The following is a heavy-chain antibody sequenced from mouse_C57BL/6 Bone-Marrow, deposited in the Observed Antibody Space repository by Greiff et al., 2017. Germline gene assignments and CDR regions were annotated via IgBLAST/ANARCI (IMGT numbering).Heavy chain of an antibody. CDR1: GYTFTGYW. Sequence: QVQLQQSGAELMKPGASVKLSCKATGYTFTGYWIEWVKQRPGHGLEWIGEILPGSGSNNYNEKFKGKATFTADTSSNTAYMQLSSLTTEDSAIYCCASPLYYGSLDYAMDYWGQGTSVTVSS. CDR2: ILPGSGSN. CDR3: ASPLYYGSLDYAMDY. J-gene: IGHJ4*01. D-gene: IGHD1-1*01. V-gene: IGHV1-9*01.